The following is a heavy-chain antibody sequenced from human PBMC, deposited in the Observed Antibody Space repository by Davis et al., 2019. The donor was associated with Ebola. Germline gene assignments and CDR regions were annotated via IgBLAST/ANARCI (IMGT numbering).Heavy chain of an antibody. D-gene: IGHD3-3*01. V-gene: IGHV3-48*02. CDR3: ARGLTLEWLLSIDAFDI. J-gene: IGHJ3*02. Sequence: GESLKISCAASGFTFSIYSMNWVRQAPGKGLEWVSYISSSSSTIYYADSVKGRFTVSRDNAKNSLYLQMNSLRDEDTAVYYCARGLTLEWLLSIDAFDIWGQGTMVTVSS. CDR2: ISSSSSTI. CDR1: GFTFSIYS.